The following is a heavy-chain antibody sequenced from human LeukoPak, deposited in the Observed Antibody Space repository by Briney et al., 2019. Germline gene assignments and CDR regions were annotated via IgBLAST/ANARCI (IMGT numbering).Heavy chain of an antibody. V-gene: IGHV3-30*03. CDR2: ISYDGSNK. CDR1: GFTFSSYG. J-gene: IGHJ6*02. CDR3: TRREDPGPGMDV. Sequence: GRSLRLSCAASGFTFSSYGMHWVRQAPGKGLEWVAVISYDGSNKYYADSVKGRFTISRDNSKNTLYLQMNSLRAEDTAVYYCTRREDPGPGMDVWGQGTTVTVSS. D-gene: IGHD2-8*02.